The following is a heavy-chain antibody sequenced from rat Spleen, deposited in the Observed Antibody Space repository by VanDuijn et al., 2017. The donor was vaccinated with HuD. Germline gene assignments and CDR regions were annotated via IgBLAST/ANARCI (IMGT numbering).Heavy chain of an antibody. CDR3: ASQYYYDGYYRDY. J-gene: IGHJ2*01. D-gene: IGHD1-12*03. CDR2: IWSNGST. CDR1: VFSLTSIS. Sequence: QVQLKESGPALVQPSQTLSLTCTVSVFSLTSISVSWIRRSPGKGLDWMGVIWSNGSTDYNSAIKSRLRISRDTSKSQVFLKMNNLQTEDTAMYFCASQYYYDGYYRDYWGQGVMVTVSS. V-gene: IGHV2-47*01.